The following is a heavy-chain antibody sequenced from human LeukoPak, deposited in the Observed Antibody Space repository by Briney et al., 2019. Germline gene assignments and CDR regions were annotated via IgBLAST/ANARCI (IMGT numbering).Heavy chain of an antibody. V-gene: IGHV3-72*01. J-gene: IGHJ4*02. CDR1: GFTFSDHY. CDR2: TRNKANSYTT. CDR3: ARYGPSNYGYYFDY. Sequence: QPGGSLRLSCAASGFTFSDHYMDWVRQAPGKGLEWVGRTRNKANSYTTEYAASVKGRFTISRDDSKNSLYLQMNSLKTEDTAVYYCARYGPSNYGYYFDYWGQGTLVTVSS. D-gene: IGHD4-11*01.